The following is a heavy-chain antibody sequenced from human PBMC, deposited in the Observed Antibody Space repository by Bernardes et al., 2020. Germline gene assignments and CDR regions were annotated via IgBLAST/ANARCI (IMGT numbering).Heavy chain of an antibody. CDR2: ISSSSSYI. V-gene: IGHV3-21*01. CDR1: GFTFSSYS. Sequence: GGSLRLSCAASGFTFSSYSMNWVRQAPGKGLEWVSSISSSSSYIYYADSVKGRFTISRDNAKNSLYLQMNSLRAEDTAVYYCAREIRITIFGVPGDYMDVWGKGTTVTVSS. J-gene: IGHJ6*03. D-gene: IGHD3-3*01. CDR3: AREIRITIFGVPGDYMDV.